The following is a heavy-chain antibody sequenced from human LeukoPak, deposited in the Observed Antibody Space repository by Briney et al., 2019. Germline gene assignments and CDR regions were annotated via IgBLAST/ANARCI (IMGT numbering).Heavy chain of an antibody. CDR1: GGSISSGSYY. Sequence: SQTLSLTCTVSGGSISSGSYYWSWIRQPAGKGLEWIGRIYTSGSTNYNPSLKSRVTISVDTSKNQFSLKLSSVTAADTAVYYCARESSSGSSHRNWFDPWGQGTLVTVSS. CDR2: IYTSGST. V-gene: IGHV4-61*02. CDR3: ARESSSGSSHRNWFDP. J-gene: IGHJ5*02. D-gene: IGHD1-26*01.